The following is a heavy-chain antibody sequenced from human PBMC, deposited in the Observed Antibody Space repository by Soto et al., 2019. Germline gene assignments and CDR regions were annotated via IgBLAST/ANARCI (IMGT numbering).Heavy chain of an antibody. CDR3: LRVERWTSTTVVDAFDI. J-gene: IGHJ3*02. CDR1: GGFVSSGSYY. D-gene: IGHD1-1*01. Sequence: PSETLSLTCAVYGGFVSSGSYYWSWIRQPPGKGLEWIGEMSHSGGTHFNPSLKSRVTISVDTSKNQFSLKMSSVTAADTALYFCLRVERWTSTTVVDAFDIWGPGTMVTVSS. V-gene: IGHV4-61*01. CDR2: MSHSGGT.